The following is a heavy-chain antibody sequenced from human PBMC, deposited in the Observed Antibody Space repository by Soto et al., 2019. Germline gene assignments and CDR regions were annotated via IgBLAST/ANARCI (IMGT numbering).Heavy chain of an antibody. CDR1: GFIFSKYS. CDR3: VREYILGPRLFDYRGQRAMVIASSGM. Sequence: GGSLRLSCGASGFIFSKYSMNWGRQAPGKGLEWLSYISSNSVTIYYADSVRGRFTIFRDNAKNSLYLQMNSLRDEDTAVYYCVREYILGPRLFDYRGQRAMVIASSGM. J-gene: IGHJ6*01. V-gene: IGHV3-48*02. CDR2: ISSNSVTI. D-gene: IGHD5-18*01.